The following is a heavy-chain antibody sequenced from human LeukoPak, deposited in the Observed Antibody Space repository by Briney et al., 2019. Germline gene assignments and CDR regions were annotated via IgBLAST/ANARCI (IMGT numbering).Heavy chain of an antibody. CDR3: ARGRDTAMVPYYYCYYMDV. D-gene: IGHD5-18*01. CDR1: GGSFSGYY. Sequence: PSETLSLTCAVYGGSFSGYYWSWIRQPPGKGLEWIGEINHSGSTNYNPSLKSRVTISVDTSKNQFSLKLSSVTAADTAVYYCARGRDTAMVPYYYCYYMDVWGKGTTVTVSS. V-gene: IGHV4-34*01. J-gene: IGHJ6*03. CDR2: INHSGST.